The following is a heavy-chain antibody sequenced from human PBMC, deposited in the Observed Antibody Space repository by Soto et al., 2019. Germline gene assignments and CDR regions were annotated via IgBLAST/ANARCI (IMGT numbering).Heavy chain of an antibody. Sequence: QVTLKESGPVLVKPTETLTLTCTVSGFSLSNARMGVSWIRQPRGKPLEWLAHIFSNDEKSYSTSLKNRLPTSKDTSKRQVVLTMTNMDPVDTATYYRTRIGLNCYGSGTTDHWGQGTLVTVAS. V-gene: IGHV2-26*01. CDR1: GFSLSNARMG. D-gene: IGHD3-10*01. CDR2: IFSNDEK. CDR3: TRIGLNCYGSGTTDH. J-gene: IGHJ4*02.